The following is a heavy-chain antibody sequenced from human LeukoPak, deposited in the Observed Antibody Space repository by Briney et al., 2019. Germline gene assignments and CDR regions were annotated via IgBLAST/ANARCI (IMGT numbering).Heavy chain of an antibody. CDR3: ARGPMYSSRFAGDY. CDR2: ISGTGNTI. D-gene: IGHD6-13*01. Sequence: GGSLRPSCAASGFTFRDSYMTWIRQAPGKGLEWVSYISGTGNTIYYADSVKGRFTISRDNAKNSLYLQMNSLRDEDTAVYYCARGPMYSSRFAGDYWGQGTLVTVSS. V-gene: IGHV3-11*04. J-gene: IGHJ4*02. CDR1: GFTFRDSY.